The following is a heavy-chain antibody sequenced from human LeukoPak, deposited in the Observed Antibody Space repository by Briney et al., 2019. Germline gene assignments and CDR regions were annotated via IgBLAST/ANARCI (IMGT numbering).Heavy chain of an antibody. J-gene: IGHJ4*02. V-gene: IGHV3-11*04. CDR2: ISSSSSTM. D-gene: IGHD1-26*01. CDR3: ARERLELRYSDC. CDR1: GFTFSDYY. Sequence: GGSLRLSCAASGFTFSDYYMGWIRQAPGKGLEWVSHISSSSSTMYYADSVKGRFTISRDNARNSLYLQMNSLRAEDTAVYYCARERLELRYSDCWGQGTLVTVSS.